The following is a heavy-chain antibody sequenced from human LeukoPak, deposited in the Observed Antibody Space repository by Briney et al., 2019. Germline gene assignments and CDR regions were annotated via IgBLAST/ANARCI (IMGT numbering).Heavy chain of an antibody. CDR3: ARTATMIVVPPDN. CDR1: GYTFTSYG. Sequence: ASAKVSCKASGYTFTSYGISWVRQAPGQGLEWMGWISAYNGNTNYAQKLQGRVTMTTDTSTSTAYMELRSVRSDDTGVYYCARTATMIVVPPDNWGQGTLVTVSS. D-gene: IGHD3-22*01. CDR2: ISAYNGNT. V-gene: IGHV1-18*01. J-gene: IGHJ4*02.